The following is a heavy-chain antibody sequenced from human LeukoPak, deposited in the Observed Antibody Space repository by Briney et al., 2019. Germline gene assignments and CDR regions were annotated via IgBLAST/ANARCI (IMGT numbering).Heavy chain of an antibody. CDR3: ATSLGPLTEY. CDR1: GLTFSSYW. D-gene: IGHD7-27*01. J-gene: IGHJ4*02. V-gene: IGHV3-74*01. Sequence: GGSLRLSCAASGLTFSSYWMHWVRQTPGKGLVWVSRINSGGSGTSYAASVEGRFTISRDNVKNTLYLQMDSLRAEDTAVYYCATSLGPLTEYWGQGTLVTVSS. CDR2: INSGGSGT.